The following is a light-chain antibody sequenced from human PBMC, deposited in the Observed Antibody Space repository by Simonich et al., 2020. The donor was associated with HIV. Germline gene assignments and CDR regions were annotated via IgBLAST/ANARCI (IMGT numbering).Light chain of an antibody. CDR1: QNVSSN. CDR3: QQYGSSPRT. CDR2: GSS. J-gene: IGKJ4*01. Sequence: EIVMTQSPVTLSVSPGERATLSCRASQNVSSNLAWYQQKPGQAPSLLIYGSSTRATGIPASFSGSGSGTDFTLTISRLEPEDFAVYYCQQYGSSPRTFGGGTKVEIK. V-gene: IGKV3-20*01.